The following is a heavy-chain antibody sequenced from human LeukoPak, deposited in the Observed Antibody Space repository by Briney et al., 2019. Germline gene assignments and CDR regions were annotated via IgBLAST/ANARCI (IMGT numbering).Heavy chain of an antibody. J-gene: IGHJ4*02. CDR3: ARGPRPLVGATTVDY. CDR1: GYTFTSYG. CDR2: ISAYNGNT. V-gene: IGHV1-18*01. Sequence: ASVKVSCKASGYTFTSYGISWVRQAPGQGLEWMGWISAYNGNTNYAQKLQGRVTMTTDTSTSTAYMELRSLRSDDTAVYYCARGPRPLVGATTVDYWGQGTLVTVSS. D-gene: IGHD1-26*01.